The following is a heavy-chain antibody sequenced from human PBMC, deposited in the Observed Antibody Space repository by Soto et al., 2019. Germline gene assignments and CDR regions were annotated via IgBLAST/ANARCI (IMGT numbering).Heavy chain of an antibody. Sequence: EVQLVESGGGLVQPGRSLRLSCAASGFTFDDYARHWVRQAPGKGLEWVSGISWNSGSIGYADSVKGRFTISRDNAKNSLYLQMTSLRAEDTALYYCAKWDDYGDRKEAFDIWGQGTIVTVSS. CDR3: AKWDDYGDRKEAFDI. D-gene: IGHD4-17*01. CDR1: GFTFDDYA. CDR2: ISWNSGSI. J-gene: IGHJ3*02. V-gene: IGHV3-9*01.